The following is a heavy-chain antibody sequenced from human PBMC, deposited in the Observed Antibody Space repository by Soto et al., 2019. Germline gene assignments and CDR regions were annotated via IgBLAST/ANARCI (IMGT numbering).Heavy chain of an antibody. CDR2: IAVGSGNT. Sequence: QMQLVQSGPEVKKPGTSVKVSCKASGFTFTSSAVQWVRQARGQRLEWIGWIAVGSGNTNYAQKFQERVTITRDMSTRTDYMELSRLRSEDTAVYYCAAGNYYDFWSGYPKAFDYWGQGTLVTVSS. D-gene: IGHD3-3*01. CDR1: GFTFTSSA. CDR3: AAGNYYDFWSGYPKAFDY. J-gene: IGHJ4*02. V-gene: IGHV1-58*01.